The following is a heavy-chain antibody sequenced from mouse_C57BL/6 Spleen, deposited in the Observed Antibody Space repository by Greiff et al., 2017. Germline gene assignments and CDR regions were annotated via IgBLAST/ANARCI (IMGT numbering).Heavy chain of an antibody. CDR2: INPSTGGA. Sequence: VQLQQSGPELVKPGASVKISCKASGYSFTGYYMNWVKQSPEKSLEWIGEINPSTGGATYNQKFKAKATLTVDKSSSTAYMQLKSLTSEDSAVYYCARLGYYYGSSYGFDYWGQGTTLTVSS. J-gene: IGHJ2*01. CDR3: ARLGYYYGSSYGFDY. D-gene: IGHD1-1*01. CDR1: GYSFTGYY. V-gene: IGHV1-42*01.